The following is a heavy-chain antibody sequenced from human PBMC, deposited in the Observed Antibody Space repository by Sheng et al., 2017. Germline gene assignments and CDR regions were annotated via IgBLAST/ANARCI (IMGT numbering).Heavy chain of an antibody. D-gene: IGHD3-10*01. Sequence: QVQLVQSGAEVKKPGSSVKVSCKASGGTFSSYAISWVRQAPGQGLEWMGGIIPIFGTANYAQKFQGRVTITADESTSTAYMELSSLRSEDTAVYYCASTYYYGSGSYYNFLDWGQGTLVTVSS. V-gene: IGHV1-69*13. CDR1: GGTFSSYA. CDR2: IIPIFGTA. J-gene: IGHJ4*02. CDR3: ASTYYYGSGSYYNFLD.